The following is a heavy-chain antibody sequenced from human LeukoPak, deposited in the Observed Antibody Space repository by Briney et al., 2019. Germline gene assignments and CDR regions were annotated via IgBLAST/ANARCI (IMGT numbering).Heavy chain of an antibody. J-gene: IGHJ4*02. D-gene: IGHD1-26*01. V-gene: IGHV3-23*01. CDR2: TNSGGTST. Sequence: PGGSLRLSCAPSGFPFSDFSMSWVRQASGKGLEWISTTNSGGTSTYYAESVKGRFTISRDNSKNTLYLQMSSLRVEDTAVYYCGKYLQTTVGANDYWGQGTLVTVSS. CDR3: GKYLQTTVGANDY. CDR1: GFPFSDFS.